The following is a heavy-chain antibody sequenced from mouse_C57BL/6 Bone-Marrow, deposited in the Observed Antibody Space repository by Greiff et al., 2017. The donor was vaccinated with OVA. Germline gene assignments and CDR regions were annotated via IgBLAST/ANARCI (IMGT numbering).Heavy chain of an antibody. CDR1: GFTFSDYG. V-gene: IGHV5-17*01. CDR2: ISSGSSTI. Sequence: EVKLVESGGGLVKPGGSLKLSCAASGFTFSDYGMHWVRQAPEKGLEWVAYISSGSSTIYYAATVKGRFTISRDNAKNTLFLQMTSLRSEDTAMYYCARRVYYYGSSYWYFDVWGTGTTVTVSS. J-gene: IGHJ1*03. CDR3: ARRVYYYGSSYWYFDV. D-gene: IGHD1-1*01.